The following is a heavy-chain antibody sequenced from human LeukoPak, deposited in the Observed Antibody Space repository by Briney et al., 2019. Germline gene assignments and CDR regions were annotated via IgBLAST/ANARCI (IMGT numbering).Heavy chain of an antibody. J-gene: IGHJ4*02. Sequence: GGSLRLSCAASGFTFSTYAMNWVRQAPGKGLEWVAVISDDGRHNYYADSVKGRFTISRDNSKSTLYLQMNSLRDDDSAAYFCARVYLERLTAGYFDHWGQGTQVSVSP. CDR1: GFTFSTYA. V-gene: IGHV3-30*04. CDR3: ARVYLERLTAGYFDH. D-gene: IGHD2-8*01. CDR2: ISDDGRHN.